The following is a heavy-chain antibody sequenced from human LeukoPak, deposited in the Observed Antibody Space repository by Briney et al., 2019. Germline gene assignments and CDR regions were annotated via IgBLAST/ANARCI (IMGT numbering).Heavy chain of an antibody. Sequence: AGGSLRLSCAASGFPFGSYEMNWVRQAPGKGLEWVSYISSSGSTIYYADSVKGRFTISRDNAKNSLYLQVNTLRVEDTAVYYCARDISPLDYWGQGTLVTVPS. CDR3: ARDISPLDY. CDR1: GFPFGSYE. V-gene: IGHV3-48*03. J-gene: IGHJ4*02. CDR2: ISSSGSTI.